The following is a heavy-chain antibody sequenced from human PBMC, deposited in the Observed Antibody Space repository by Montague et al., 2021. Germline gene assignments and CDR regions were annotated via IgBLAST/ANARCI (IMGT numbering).Heavy chain of an antibody. J-gene: IGHJ4*02. D-gene: IGHD1-26*01. CDR3: ARTSASSDY. CDR2: THHRFERKN. V-gene: IGHV6-1*01. Sequence: THHRFERKNDYAVSVKSRITINPDTSKNQISLQLNSVTPEDTAVYYCARTSASSDYWSQGTLVTVSS.